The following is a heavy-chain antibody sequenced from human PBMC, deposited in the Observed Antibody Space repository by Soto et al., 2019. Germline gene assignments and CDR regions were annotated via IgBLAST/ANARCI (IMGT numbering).Heavy chain of an antibody. CDR2: ISYTGDT. CDR3: ARPDSSSWAAPFGS. Sequence: SETLSLTCTVSGGSISSGDYYWSWIRQPPGKGLEWIGTISYTGDTYYNPSLRSRVTISVDTSKNQFSMRLTSVTAADTAVYYCARPDSSSWAAPFGSWGQGTLVTVSS. V-gene: IGHV4-30-4*01. CDR1: GGSISSGDYY. J-gene: IGHJ4*02. D-gene: IGHD6-13*01.